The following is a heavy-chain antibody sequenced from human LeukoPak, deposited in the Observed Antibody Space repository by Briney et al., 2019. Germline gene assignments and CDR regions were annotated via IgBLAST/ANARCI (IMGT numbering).Heavy chain of an antibody. CDR3: ASGYSSSWYLFY. D-gene: IGHD6-13*01. CDR1: GGSISSSSYY. CDR2: IYYSGST. V-gene: IGHV4-39*01. Sequence: SETLSLTCTVSGGSISSSSYYWGWIRQPPGKGLEWIGSIYYSGSTYYNPSLKSRVTISVDTSKNQFSLKLSSVTAADTAVYCCASGYSSSWYLFYWGQGTLVTVSS. J-gene: IGHJ4*02.